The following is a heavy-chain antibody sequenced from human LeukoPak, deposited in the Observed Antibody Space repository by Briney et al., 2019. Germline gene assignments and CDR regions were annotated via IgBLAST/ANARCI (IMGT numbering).Heavy chain of an antibody. CDR1: GFTFGDYA. D-gene: IGHD3-10*01. Sequence: GGSLRLSCTASGFTFGDYAMSWVRQAPGKGLEWAGFIRSKAYGGTTEYAASVKGRFTISRDDSKSIAYLQMNSLKTEDTAVYYCTRDRATMVRGGQKIAEVRSESVYWGQGTLVTVSS. J-gene: IGHJ4*02. V-gene: IGHV3-49*04. CDR2: IRSKAYGGTT. CDR3: TRDRATMVRGGQKIAEVRSESVY.